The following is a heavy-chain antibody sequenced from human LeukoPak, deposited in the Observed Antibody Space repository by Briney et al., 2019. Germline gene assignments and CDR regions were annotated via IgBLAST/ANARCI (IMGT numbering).Heavy chain of an antibody. CDR1: GGSISSYY. J-gene: IGHJ4*02. CDR3: ARHDYGSGSYFDS. CDR2: IYTSAST. Sequence: SETLSLTCTVSGGSISSYYLSWVRQPPGKGLEWIGYIYTSASTKYNPPHTSRVAISVDTSKNQSSLKLSSVTAADTAVYYCARHDYGSGSYFDSWGQGTLVTVSS. V-gene: IGHV4-4*09. D-gene: IGHD3-10*01.